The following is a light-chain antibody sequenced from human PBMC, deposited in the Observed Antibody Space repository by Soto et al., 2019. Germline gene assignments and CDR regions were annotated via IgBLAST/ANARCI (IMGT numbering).Light chain of an antibody. V-gene: IGKV1-17*01. CDR1: QGIRSE. CDR2: SAS. J-gene: IGKJ4*01. Sequence: IKMTQSPSSLSASVGDRVTITCRASQGIRSELGWYQQKPGKAPDLLIYSASTLQSGVPSRFSGSGSETEFSLTISALQPEDFATYYCQQLSRYPLTFGGGTKVDI. CDR3: QQLSRYPLT.